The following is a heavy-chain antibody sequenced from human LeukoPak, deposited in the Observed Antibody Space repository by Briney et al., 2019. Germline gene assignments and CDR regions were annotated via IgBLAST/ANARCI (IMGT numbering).Heavy chain of an antibody. J-gene: IGHJ4*02. D-gene: IGHD3-3*01. CDR2: ISGSGGST. V-gene: IGHV3-23*01. CDR3: ARITIFGVVRGFDY. CDR1: GFTFSSYA. Sequence: PGGSLRLSCAASGFTFSSYAMSWVRQAPGKGLEWVSAISGSGGSTYYADSVKGRFTISRDNSKNTLYLQMNSLRAEDTAVYYCARITIFGVVRGFDYWGQGTLVTVSS.